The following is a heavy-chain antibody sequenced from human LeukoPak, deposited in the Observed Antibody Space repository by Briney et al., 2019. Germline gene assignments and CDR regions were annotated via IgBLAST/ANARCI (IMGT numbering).Heavy chain of an antibody. Sequence: GSLRLSCAASGFTFSSYAMSWVRQAPGKGLEWIGSIYYSGSTYYNPSLKSRVTISVDTSKNQFSLKLSSVTAADTAVYYCARYTVTTFLYRNDWGQGTLVTVSS. CDR3: ARYTVTTFLYRND. CDR1: GFTFSSYA. J-gene: IGHJ4*02. D-gene: IGHD4-17*01. V-gene: IGHV4-59*05. CDR2: IYYSGST.